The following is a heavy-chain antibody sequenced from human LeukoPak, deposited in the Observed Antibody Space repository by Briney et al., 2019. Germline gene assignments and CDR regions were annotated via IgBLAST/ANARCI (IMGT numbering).Heavy chain of an antibody. Sequence: GGSLRLSCAASGFTFSDYYMSWIRQAPGKGLEWVSHISSSGSTIYYADSVKGRFTISRDNAKNSLYLQMNSLRAEDTAVYYCARGEKGGRGYSYGSGYWGQGTLVTVSS. CDR1: GFTFSDYY. D-gene: IGHD5-18*01. CDR3: ARGEKGGRGYSYGSGY. V-gene: IGHV3-11*01. CDR2: ISSSGSTI. J-gene: IGHJ4*02.